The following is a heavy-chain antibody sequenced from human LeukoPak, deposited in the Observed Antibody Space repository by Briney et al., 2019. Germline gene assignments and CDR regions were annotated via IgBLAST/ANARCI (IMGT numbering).Heavy chain of an antibody. V-gene: IGHV3-11*01. CDR2: ISSSGSTI. CDR1: GFTFSDYY. Sequence: GGSLRLSCAASGFTFSDYYMSWIRQAPGKGLGWVSYISSSGSTIYYADSVKGRFTISRDNAKNSLYLQMNSLRAEDTAVYYCARDPPYDSSGYPASWGQGTLVTVSS. J-gene: IGHJ5*02. D-gene: IGHD3-22*01. CDR3: ARDPPYDSSGYPAS.